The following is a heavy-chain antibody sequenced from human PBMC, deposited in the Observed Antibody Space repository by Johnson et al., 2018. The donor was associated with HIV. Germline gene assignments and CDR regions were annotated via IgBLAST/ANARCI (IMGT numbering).Heavy chain of an antibody. CDR1: AFTVSSNY. CDR3: ARDSSSWRPSDAFDI. V-gene: IGHV3-66*01. J-gene: IGHJ3*02. CDR2: IYSGGST. Sequence: VQLVESGGGLVQPGGSLRLSCVATAFTVSSNYMSWVRQAPGKGLEWVSAIYSGGSTYYADSVKGRFTISRDNSKNTLYLQMNSLRAEDTAVYYCARDSSSWRPSDAFDIWGQGTMVTVSS. D-gene: IGHD6-13*01.